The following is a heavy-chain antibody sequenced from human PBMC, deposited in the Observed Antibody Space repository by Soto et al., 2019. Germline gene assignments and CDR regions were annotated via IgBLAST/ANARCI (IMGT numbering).Heavy chain of an antibody. D-gene: IGHD7-27*01. Sequence: GESLKISCKASGINFDDNAISWVRQMPGKGLEWMGRLSRDGSSSSYSPSFQGHVSIYADRTTNTAYLQWSNLRASDTAMYYCARLGPGDWGQGTLVTVSS. CDR2: LSRDGSSS. CDR1: GINFDDNA. J-gene: IGHJ4*02. V-gene: IGHV5-10-1*01. CDR3: ARLGPGD.